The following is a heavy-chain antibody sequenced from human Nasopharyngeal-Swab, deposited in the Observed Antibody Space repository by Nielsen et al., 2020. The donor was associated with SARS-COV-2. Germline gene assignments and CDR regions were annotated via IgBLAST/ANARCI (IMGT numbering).Heavy chain of an antibody. CDR3: ATKLDWALPFDY. D-gene: IGHD3-9*01. CDR1: GITFTDYY. Sequence: SVKVSCKASGITFTDYYIHWVRQAPGQGLEWMGRIYAKSGATTYAQAFQGTVTITRDTSISTTYMELTRLTSDDTAIYYCATKLDWALPFDYWGQGTLVTVST. J-gene: IGHJ4*02. V-gene: IGHV1-2*06. CDR2: IYAKSGAT.